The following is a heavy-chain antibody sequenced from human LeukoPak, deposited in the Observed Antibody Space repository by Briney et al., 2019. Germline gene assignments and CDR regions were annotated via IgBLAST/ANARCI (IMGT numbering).Heavy chain of an antibody. V-gene: IGHV3-7*03. J-gene: IGHJ4*02. CDR1: GFVFVHSW. Sequence: PGGALRLSCEASGFVFVHSWMSWVRQAPGKGLEWVANINLDGSEINYLDSLTGRLTISRDNAKDSLYLQMNGLRAEDTAVYFCVRDRGYSTFDYWGQGTLVTVSS. CDR3: VRDRGYSTFDY. CDR2: INLDGSEI. D-gene: IGHD3-22*01.